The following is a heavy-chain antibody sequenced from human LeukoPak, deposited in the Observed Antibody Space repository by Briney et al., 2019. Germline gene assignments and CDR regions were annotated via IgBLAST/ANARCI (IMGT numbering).Heavy chain of an antibody. J-gene: IGHJ4*02. CDR1: GGSISSGGYY. CDR3: ARGRVYDYVWGPYYFDY. V-gene: IGHV4-30-2*01. D-gene: IGHD3-16*01. Sequence: SETLSLTCTVSGGSISSGGYYWSWIRQPPGKGLEWIGYIYHSGSTYYNPSLKSRVTISVDRSKNQFSLKLSSVTAADTAVYYCARGRVYDYVWGPYYFDYWGQGTLVTVSS. CDR2: IYHSGST.